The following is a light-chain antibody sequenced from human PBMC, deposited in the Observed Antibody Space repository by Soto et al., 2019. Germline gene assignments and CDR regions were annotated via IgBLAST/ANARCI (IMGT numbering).Light chain of an antibody. CDR3: QQYGSSPIT. Sequence: EIVLTQSPGTLSLSPGERATLSCRASQSVSSDSLAWYQHKLGQAPRLLIYGASSRATGIPDRFSGSGSGTDFTLTISRLEPEDFAVYYCQQYGSSPITFGQGTRLEI. J-gene: IGKJ5*01. CDR1: QSVSSDS. V-gene: IGKV3-20*01. CDR2: GAS.